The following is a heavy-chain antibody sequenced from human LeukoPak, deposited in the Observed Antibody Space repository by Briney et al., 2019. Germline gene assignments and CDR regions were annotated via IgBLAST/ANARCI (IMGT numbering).Heavy chain of an antibody. J-gene: IGHJ4*02. CDR2: INHSGST. Sequence: PSETLSLTCAVYGGSFSGYYWSWIRQPPGKGLEWIGEINHSGSTNYNPSLKSRVTISGDTSKKQFSLKLSSVTAADTAVYYCARDPQTYYDILTGLSFWGQGTLVTVSS. V-gene: IGHV4-34*01. CDR1: GGSFSGYY. CDR3: ARDPQTYYDILTGLSF. D-gene: IGHD3-9*01.